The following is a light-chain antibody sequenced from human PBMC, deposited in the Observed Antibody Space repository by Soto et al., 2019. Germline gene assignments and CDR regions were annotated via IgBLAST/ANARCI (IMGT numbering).Light chain of an antibody. Sequence: DIVMTQSPLSLPVTPGEPASISCRSSQSLLHSNGYNYLDWYLQKPGQSPQLLIYLGSNRASGVPARFSGSGSGTDFTLKISRVEGEDVGVYYCMQALQTPPTFGQGTKLEIK. J-gene: IGKJ2*01. CDR3: MQALQTPPT. V-gene: IGKV2-28*01. CDR1: QSLLHSNGYNY. CDR2: LGS.